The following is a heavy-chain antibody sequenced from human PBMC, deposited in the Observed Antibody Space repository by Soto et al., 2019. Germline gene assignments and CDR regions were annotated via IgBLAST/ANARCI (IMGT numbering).Heavy chain of an antibody. Sequence: SVKVSCKASGGTFSSYAISWVRQAPGQGLEWMGGIIPIFGTANYAQKFQGRVTITADESTSTAYMELSSLRSEDTAVYYCARIGVGIAARALDYWGQGTMVTVSS. D-gene: IGHD6-6*01. CDR1: GGTFSSYA. CDR2: IIPIFGTA. V-gene: IGHV1-69*13. CDR3: ARIGVGIAARALDY. J-gene: IGHJ4*02.